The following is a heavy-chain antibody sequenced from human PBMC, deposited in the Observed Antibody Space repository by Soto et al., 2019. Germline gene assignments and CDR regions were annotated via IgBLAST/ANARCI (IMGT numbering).Heavy chain of an antibody. CDR2: IIPIFGTA. J-gene: IGHJ6*02. D-gene: IGHD4-17*01. CDR1: GGTFSSYA. CDR3: AGRTVTDNYYYGMDV. V-gene: IGHV1-69*06. Sequence: SVKVSCKASGGTFSSYAIGWVRQAPGQGLEWMGGIIPIFGTANYAQKFQGRVTITADKSTSTAYMELSSLRSEDTAVYYCAGRTVTDNYYYGMDVWGQGTTVTVSS.